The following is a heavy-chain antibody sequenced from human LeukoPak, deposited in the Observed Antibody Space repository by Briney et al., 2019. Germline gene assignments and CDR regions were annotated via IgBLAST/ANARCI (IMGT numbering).Heavy chain of an antibody. CDR3: ARDAGAVAGTTYWYFDL. V-gene: IGHV3-30*14. Sequence: GGSLRLSCAASGFTFSTYAIHWVRQAPGRGLEWVAYISYDGITKYYADSVKGRFTISRDNYENILYIQMNSLRVEDTAVYYCARDAGAVAGTTYWYFDLWGRGTLVIVSS. J-gene: IGHJ2*01. CDR1: GFTFSTYA. D-gene: IGHD6-19*01. CDR2: ISYDGITK.